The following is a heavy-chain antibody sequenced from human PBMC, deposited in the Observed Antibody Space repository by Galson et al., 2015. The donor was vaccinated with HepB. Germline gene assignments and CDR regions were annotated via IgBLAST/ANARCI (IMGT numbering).Heavy chain of an antibody. CDR1: GFTFSSYS. CDR3: ARGWVLYYYDSSGYYGLFDY. J-gene: IGHJ4*02. D-gene: IGHD3-22*01. Sequence: SLRLSCAASGFTFSSYSMNWVRQAPGKGLEWVPYISSSSSTIYYADSVKGRFTIPRDNAKDSLYLQMNSLRAEDTAVYYCARGWVLYYYDSSGYYGLFDYWGQGTLVTVSS. CDR2: ISSSSSTI. V-gene: IGHV3-48*01.